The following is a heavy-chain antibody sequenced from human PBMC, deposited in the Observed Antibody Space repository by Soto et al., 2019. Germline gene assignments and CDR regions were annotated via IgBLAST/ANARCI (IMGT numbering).Heavy chain of an antibody. Sequence: SVKVSCKASGGTFSSYAISWVRQAPGQGLEWMGGIIPIFGTANYAQKFQGRVTITADESTSTAYMELSSLRSEDTAVYYCARIGEAAAATLSYSSMDVWGEGTTVTVSS. D-gene: IGHD6-13*01. CDR3: ARIGEAAAATLSYSSMDV. J-gene: IGHJ6*04. CDR1: GGTFSSYA. V-gene: IGHV1-69*13. CDR2: IIPIFGTA.